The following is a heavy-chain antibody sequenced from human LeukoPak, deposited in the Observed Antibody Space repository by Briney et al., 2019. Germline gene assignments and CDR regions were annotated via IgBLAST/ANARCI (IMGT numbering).Heavy chain of an antibody. J-gene: IGHJ3*01. Sequence: GGSLRLSCAPSVVTFTYHYMDSGRQAPGKGLEWVGRSRDKVNSHTTEYAASVKGRFTISRDDSGKVVYLQLDSLHTEDTAMYYCTRAIVLGGTDLWGQGTMVTVSS. CDR3: TRAIVLGGTDL. V-gene: IGHV3-72*01. D-gene: IGHD5/OR15-5a*01. CDR1: VVTFTYHY. CDR2: SRDKVNSHTT.